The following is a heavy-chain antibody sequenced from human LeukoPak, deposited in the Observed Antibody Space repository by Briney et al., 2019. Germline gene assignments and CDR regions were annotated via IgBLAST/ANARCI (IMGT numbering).Heavy chain of an antibody. D-gene: IGHD4/OR15-4a*01. V-gene: IGHV3-53*01. CDR3: ARRAGAYSHPYDY. Sequence: PGESLKISCTVSGFTVSSNSMSWVRQAPGKGLEWVSFIYSDNTHYSDSVKGRFTISRDNSKNTLYLQMNSLRAEDTAVYYCARRAGAYSHPYDYWGQGTLVTVSS. J-gene: IGHJ4*02. CDR1: GFTVSSNS. CDR2: IYSDNT.